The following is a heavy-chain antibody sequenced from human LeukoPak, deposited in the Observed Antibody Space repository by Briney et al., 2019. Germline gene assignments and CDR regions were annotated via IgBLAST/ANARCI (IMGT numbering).Heavy chain of an antibody. Sequence: GGSLRLSCAASGFTFSSYDMHWVRQATGKGLEWVSAIGTAGDPYYPGSVKGRFTISRENAKNSLYLQMNSLRAGDTAVYYCARAAPPDYDILTGAYYYYGMDVWGKGTTVTVSS. CDR1: GFTFSSYD. J-gene: IGHJ6*04. V-gene: IGHV3-13*05. D-gene: IGHD3-9*01. CDR3: ARAAPPDYDILTGAYYYYGMDV. CDR2: IGTAGDP.